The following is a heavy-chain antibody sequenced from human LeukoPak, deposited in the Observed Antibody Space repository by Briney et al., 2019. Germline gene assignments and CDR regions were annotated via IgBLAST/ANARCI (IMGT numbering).Heavy chain of an antibody. CDR3: ATSTIVGYSYGFYYFDY. J-gene: IGHJ4*02. Sequence: SETLSLTCTVSGGSISSSSYYWGWIRQPPGKGPEWIGSIYYSGSTYYNPSLKSRVTISVDTSKNQFSLKLSSVTAADTAVYYCATSTIVGYSYGFYYFDYWGQGTLVTVSS. D-gene: IGHD5-18*01. V-gene: IGHV4-39*01. CDR1: GGSISSSSYY. CDR2: IYYSGST.